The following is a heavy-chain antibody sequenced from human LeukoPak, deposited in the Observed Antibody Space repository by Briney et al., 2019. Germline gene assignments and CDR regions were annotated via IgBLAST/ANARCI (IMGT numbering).Heavy chain of an antibody. CDR3: ARGEPIVLMVYAIMLTYGMDV. J-gene: IGHJ6*02. D-gene: IGHD2-8*01. CDR1: GFTFSSYW. CDR2: IKQDGSEK. V-gene: IGHV3-7*03. Sequence: PGGSLRLSCAASGFTFSSYWMSWVRQAPGKGLEWVANIKQDGSEKYYVDSVKGRFTISRDNAKNSLYLQMNSLRAEDTAVYYCARGEPIVLMVYAIMLTYGMDVWGQGTMVTVSS.